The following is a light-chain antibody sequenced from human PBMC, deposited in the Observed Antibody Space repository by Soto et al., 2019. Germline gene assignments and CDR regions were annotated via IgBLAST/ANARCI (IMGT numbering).Light chain of an antibody. V-gene: IGLV1-40*01. CDR1: SSDIGAGYD. Sequence: QPVLTQPPSVSGAPGQGVTISCTGSSSDIGAGYDVHWYQQLPGTAPKLLIYGNINRPSGVPDRFSGSKSGTSASLAITGLQAEDEAEYYCQSHDSSLSGYVFGTGTKVTVL. CDR2: GNI. J-gene: IGLJ1*01. CDR3: QSHDSSLSGYV.